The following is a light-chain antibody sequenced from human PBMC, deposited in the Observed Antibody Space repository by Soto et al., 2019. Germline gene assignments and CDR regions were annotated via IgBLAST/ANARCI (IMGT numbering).Light chain of an antibody. CDR3: QQLNSYPLT. Sequence: DIQLTQSPYFLSASVGDRVTVTCRASQGIGTYLAWYQQKPGKAPKLLIYPVSTLQSGVPSRFSGSGSGTEFTLTVGSLQPEDSATYYCQQLNSYPLTFGGGTKVEIK. V-gene: IGKV1-9*01. J-gene: IGKJ4*01. CDR2: PVS. CDR1: QGIGTY.